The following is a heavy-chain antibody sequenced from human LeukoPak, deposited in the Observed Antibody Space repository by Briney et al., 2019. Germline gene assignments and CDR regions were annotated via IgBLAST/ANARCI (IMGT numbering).Heavy chain of an antibody. Sequence: GGSLRLSCAASGFTFSSYSMNWVRQAPGKGLEWVSSISSSSSYIYYADSVKGRFTISRDHAKNSLYLQMNSLRAEDTAVYYCAKVSMSQGYYFDYWGQGTLVTVSS. V-gene: IGHV3-21*01. CDR1: GFTFSSYS. J-gene: IGHJ4*02. CDR2: ISSSSSYI. CDR3: AKVSMSQGYYFDY. D-gene: IGHD5/OR15-5a*01.